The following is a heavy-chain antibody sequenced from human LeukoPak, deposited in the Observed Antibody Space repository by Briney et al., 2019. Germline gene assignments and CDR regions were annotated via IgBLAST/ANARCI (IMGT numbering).Heavy chain of an antibody. D-gene: IGHD3-22*01. Sequence: GGSLRLSCAASGFTFSNYAMSWVRQAPGKGLEWVSAISGSGGSTYYADSVKGRFTISRDNSKNTLYLQMNSLRAEDTAVYYCATTPEKILYDSSGYRDYWGQGTLVTVSS. CDR3: ATTPEKILYDSSGYRDY. J-gene: IGHJ4*02. V-gene: IGHV3-23*01. CDR2: ISGSGGST. CDR1: GFTFSNYA.